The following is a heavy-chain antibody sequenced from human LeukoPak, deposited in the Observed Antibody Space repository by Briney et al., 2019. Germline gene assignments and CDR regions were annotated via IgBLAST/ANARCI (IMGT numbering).Heavy chain of an antibody. D-gene: IGHD1-1*01. CDR1: GFRITSSG. Sequence: GTSLRLSCVASGFRITSSGMHWVRQAPGKGLEWVACVSSDGSWECCADSVKGRFTVSRDVFKNTLNLQMDTLRVEDTAVYYCAGGRGTWNDGYFALWGQGTQVIVSS. CDR2: VSSDGSWE. J-gene: IGHJ4*02. V-gene: IGHV3-33*01. CDR3: AGGRGTWNDGYFAL.